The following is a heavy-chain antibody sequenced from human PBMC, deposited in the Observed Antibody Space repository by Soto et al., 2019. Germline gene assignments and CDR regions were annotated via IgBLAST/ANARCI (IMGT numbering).Heavy chain of an antibody. V-gene: IGHV4-4*07. CDR2: IYATGTT. D-gene: IGHD1-1*01. CDR1: GASISGFY. J-gene: IGHJ5*02. Sequence: XGTLSLTCTVSGASISGFYWSGIRKSAGKGLEWIGRIYATGTTDYNPSLKSRVMMSVDTSKKQFSLKLRSVTAADTAVYYCVRDGTKTLRDWFDPWGQGISVTVSS. CDR3: VRDGTKTLRDWFDP.